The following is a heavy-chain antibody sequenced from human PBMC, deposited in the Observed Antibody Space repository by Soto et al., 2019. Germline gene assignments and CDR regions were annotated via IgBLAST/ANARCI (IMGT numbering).Heavy chain of an antibody. J-gene: IGHJ4*02. CDR2: IIPIFGTA. D-gene: IGHD2-2*02. Sequence: SVKVSCKASGGTFSSYAISWVRQAPGQGLEWMGGIIPIFGTANYAQKFQGRVTITADESTSTAYMELSSLRSEDTAVYYCARDGRYCSSTSCYNLINPFDYWGQGTLVTVS. CDR1: GGTFSSYA. CDR3: ARDGRYCSSTSCYNLINPFDY. V-gene: IGHV1-69*13.